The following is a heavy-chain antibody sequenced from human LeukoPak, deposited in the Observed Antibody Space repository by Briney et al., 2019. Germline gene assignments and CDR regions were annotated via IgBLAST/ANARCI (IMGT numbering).Heavy chain of an antibody. V-gene: IGHV3-7*01. Sequence: PGGSLRLSCEASGFTFSSYWMSWVRQAPGKGLEWVANTKQDGSEKYYVDSVKGRFTISRDNAKNSLYLQMNSLRAEDTAVYYCARGSSGWYFDPSEDYWGQGTLVTVSS. CDR2: TKQDGSEK. J-gene: IGHJ4*02. CDR3: ARGSSGWYFDPSEDY. CDR1: GFTFSSYW. D-gene: IGHD6-19*01.